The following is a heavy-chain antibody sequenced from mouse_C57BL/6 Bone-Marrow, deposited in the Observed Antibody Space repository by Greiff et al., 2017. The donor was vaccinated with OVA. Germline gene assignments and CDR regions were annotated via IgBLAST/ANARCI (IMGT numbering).Heavy chain of an antibody. J-gene: IGHJ1*03. CDR1: GFTFSSYT. CDR3: ARRTLLLWYFDV. V-gene: IGHV5-9*01. Sequence: DVMLVESGGGLVKPGGSLKLSCAASGFTFSSYTMSWVRQTPEKRLEWVATISGGGGNTYYPDSVKGRFTISRDNAKNTLYLQMSSLRSEDTALYYCARRTLLLWYFDVWGTGTTVTVSS. CDR2: ISGGGGNT. D-gene: IGHD2-1*01.